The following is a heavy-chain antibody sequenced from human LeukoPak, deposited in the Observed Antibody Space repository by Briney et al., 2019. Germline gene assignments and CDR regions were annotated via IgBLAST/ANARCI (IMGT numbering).Heavy chain of an antibody. CDR2: IRYDGSNK. CDR3: AKGGWGIAATGINPEYFQH. Sequence: GGSLRLSCAASGFTFSSYSMHWVRQAPGKGLEWVAFIRYDGSNKYYADSVKGRFTISRDNSKNTLYLQMNSLRPEDTAVYYCAKGGWGIAATGINPEYFQHWGQGTLVTVSS. D-gene: IGHD6-13*01. V-gene: IGHV3-30*02. J-gene: IGHJ1*01. CDR1: GFTFSSYS.